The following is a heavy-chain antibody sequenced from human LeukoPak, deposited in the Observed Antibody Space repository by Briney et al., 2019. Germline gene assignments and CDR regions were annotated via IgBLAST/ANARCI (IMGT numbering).Heavy chain of an antibody. CDR3: ARRISADYRKYYFDY. CDR1: GGSISSDNYF. CDR2: LFPSGNT. Sequence: PSHTLSLTCTVSGGSISSDNYFWNWIRQPAGKGLEWIGRLFPSGNTNYNPSLKSRVTISVDTSKNQFSLKLSSVTAADTAVYYCARRISADYRKYYFDYWGQGTLVTVSS. J-gene: IGHJ4*02. V-gene: IGHV4-61*02. D-gene: IGHD4-11*01.